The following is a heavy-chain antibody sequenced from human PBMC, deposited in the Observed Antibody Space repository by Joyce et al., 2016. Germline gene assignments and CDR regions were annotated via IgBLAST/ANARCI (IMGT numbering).Heavy chain of an antibody. V-gene: IGHV3-30*04. CDR2: ISYDGPNK. CDR1: GSIFSGYA. J-gene: IGHJ3*02. CDR3: ARRSGIPAGRRPGAFDM. Sequence: QEQLEESGGGVGQPGTSLRLSCTASGSIFSGYAMNWVRQAPGKGLEWVAIISYDGPNKFYAGSVRGRFTISRDNYKNTLFLQMNSLTIEDAGVYYCARRSGIPAGRRPGAFDMWGQGTVVTVSS. D-gene: IGHD6-13*01.